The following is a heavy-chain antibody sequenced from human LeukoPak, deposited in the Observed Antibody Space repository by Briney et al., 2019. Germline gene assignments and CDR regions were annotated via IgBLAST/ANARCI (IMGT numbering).Heavy chain of an antibody. V-gene: IGHV4-61*02. Sequence: PSETLSLTCTVSGGSISSGSYYWSWIRQPAGKGLEWIGRIYTSGSTDYNPSLKSRVTISVDTSKNQFSLKLSSVTAADTAVYYCARGSEFGFRDNWFDPWGQGTLVTVSS. D-gene: IGHD3-10*01. CDR2: IYTSGST. J-gene: IGHJ5*02. CDR3: ARGSEFGFRDNWFDP. CDR1: GGSISSGSYY.